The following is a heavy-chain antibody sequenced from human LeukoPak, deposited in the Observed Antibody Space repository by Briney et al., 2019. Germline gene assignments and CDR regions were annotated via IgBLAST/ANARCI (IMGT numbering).Heavy chain of an antibody. V-gene: IGHV3-21*01. CDR3: ARSDSIREYSGSYY. CDR1: GFTFSSYS. D-gene: IGHD1-26*01. Sequence: GGSLRLSCAASGFTFSSYSMNWVRQAPGKGLEWVSSSSSSSSYIYYADSVKGRFTISRDNAKNSLYLQMNSLRAEDTAVYYCARSDSIREYSGSYYWGQGTMVTVSS. CDR2: SSSSSSYI. J-gene: IGHJ3*01.